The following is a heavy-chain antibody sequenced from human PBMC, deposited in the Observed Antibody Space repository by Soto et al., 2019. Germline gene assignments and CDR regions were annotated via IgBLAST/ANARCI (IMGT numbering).Heavy chain of an antibody. CDR2: IVVGSGNT. V-gene: IGHV1-58*01. D-gene: IGHD4-17*01. Sequence: GASVKVSCKASGFTFTSSSVQWVRQARGQRLEWVGWIVVGSGNTNYAQKFQERVTITRDMSTSTAYMELSSLRSDDTAVYYCAREGVNDYGDISSGYYFYGMDDCGQRTTVPVSS. CDR3: AREGVNDYGDISSGYYFYGMDD. J-gene: IGHJ6*02. CDR1: GFTFTSSS.